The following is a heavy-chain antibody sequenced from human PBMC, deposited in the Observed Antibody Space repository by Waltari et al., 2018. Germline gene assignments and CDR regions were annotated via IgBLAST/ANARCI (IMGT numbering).Heavy chain of an antibody. CDR2: IYSGGST. J-gene: IGHJ4*02. CDR3: AKGPVFFDY. CDR1: VFTFSSYV. V-gene: IGHV3-23*03. Sequence: EVQLLESGGGLVQPGGSLRLSCAASVFTFSSYVMSWVRQAPGKGLEWVSVIYSGGSTYYADSVKGRFTISRDNSKNTLYLQMNSLRAEDTAVYYCAKGPVFFDYWGQGTLVTVSS. D-gene: IGHD1-20*01.